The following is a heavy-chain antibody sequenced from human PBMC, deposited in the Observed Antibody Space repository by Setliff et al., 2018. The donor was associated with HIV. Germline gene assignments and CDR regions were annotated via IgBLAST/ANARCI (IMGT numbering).Heavy chain of an antibody. CDR1: GGSISSSSYY. CDR3: ARPRGRSGWYHDAFDI. J-gene: IGHJ3*02. CDR2: INHSGST. Sequence: PSETLSLTCTVSGGSISSSSYYWGWIRQPPGKGLEWIGEINHSGSTNYNPSLKSRVTISVDTSKNQFSLKLSSVTAADTAVYYCARPRGRSGWYHDAFDIWGQGTMVTVSS. D-gene: IGHD6-19*01. V-gene: IGHV4-39*07.